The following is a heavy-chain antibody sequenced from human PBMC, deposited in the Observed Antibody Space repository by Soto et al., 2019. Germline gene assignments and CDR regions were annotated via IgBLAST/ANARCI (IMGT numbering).Heavy chain of an antibody. CDR2: LSSDGSTT. CDR3: ARLGPWRGSYYYMDV. J-gene: IGHJ6*03. V-gene: IGHV3-74*03. Sequence: EVQLEESGGGLVQPGGSLRLSCAASGLTFSSSWMTWVRQAPGKGLVWVSRLSSDGSTTTYADSVKGRFTISRDNAENTLYLQMNSLRAEDTAVYFCARLGPWRGSYYYMDVWGKGTAVTVAS. CDR1: GLTFSSSW. D-gene: IGHD3-3*01.